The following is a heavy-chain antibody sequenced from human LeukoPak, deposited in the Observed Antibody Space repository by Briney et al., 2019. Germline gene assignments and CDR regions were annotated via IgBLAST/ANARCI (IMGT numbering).Heavy chain of an antibody. J-gene: IGHJ6*02. V-gene: IGHV1-2*04. CDR3: ARGARSSDCYYYYYGMDV. CDR2: INPNSGGT. CDR1: GYTFTGYY. Sequence: ASVKVSCKASGYTFTGYYMHWVRQAPGQGLEWMGWINPNSGGTNYAQKFQGWVTMTRDTSISTAYMELSRLRSDDTAVYYCARGARSSDCYYYYYGMDVWGQGTTVTVSS. D-gene: IGHD6-13*01.